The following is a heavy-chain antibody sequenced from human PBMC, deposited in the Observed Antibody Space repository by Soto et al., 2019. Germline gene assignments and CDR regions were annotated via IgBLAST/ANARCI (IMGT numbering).Heavy chain of an antibody. Sequence: PSETLSLTCTVSGGSISSGGYYWSWIRQHPGKGLEWIGYIYYSGSTYYNPSLKSRVTISVDTSKNQFSLKLSSVTAADTAVYYCARELATIISPMDVWGQGTTVTVSS. V-gene: IGHV4-31*03. CDR3: ARELATIISPMDV. CDR2: IYYSGST. J-gene: IGHJ6*02. CDR1: GGSISSGGYY. D-gene: IGHD5-12*01.